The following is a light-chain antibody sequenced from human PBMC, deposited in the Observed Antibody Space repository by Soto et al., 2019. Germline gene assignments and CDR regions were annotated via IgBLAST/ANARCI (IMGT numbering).Light chain of an antibody. CDR1: QSISDT. Sequence: EIVMTQSPATLSVSPGGRATLSCRASQSISDTLAWYQQKPGQAPRLLIHGASTRATGFPARFSGSGSGTDFTLTISSLQPDDFATYYCQHYNSYSEAFGQGTKV. J-gene: IGKJ1*01. CDR2: GAS. CDR3: QHYNSYSEA. V-gene: IGKV3-15*01.